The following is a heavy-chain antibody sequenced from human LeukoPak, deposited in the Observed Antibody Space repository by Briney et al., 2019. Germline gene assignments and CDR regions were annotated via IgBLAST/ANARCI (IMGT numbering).Heavy chain of an antibody. CDR1: GYSFTGYY. CDR3: ARDGRGYCSSTSCSGASYYYYYMDV. V-gene: IGHV1-2*02. CDR2: INPNSGGT. Sequence: ASVKVSCKSSGYSFTGYYIHWVRQAPGQGLEWMGWINPNSGGTNYAQKFQGRVTMTRDTSISTAYMELSRLRSDDTAVYYRARDGRGYCSSTSCSGASYYYYYMDVWGKGTTVTVSS. J-gene: IGHJ6*03. D-gene: IGHD2-2*01.